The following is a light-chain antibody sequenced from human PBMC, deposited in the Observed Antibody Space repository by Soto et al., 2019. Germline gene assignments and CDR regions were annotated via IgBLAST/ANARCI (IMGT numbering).Light chain of an antibody. V-gene: IGKV3-20*01. CDR1: QSVISNY. CDR3: PQCGSLFTWT. Sequence: EVVLTQSPGTVSLSPGERVTLSCRASQSVISNYLAWYQQRPGQAPRLLIYAASSRATGIPDRFSGSGSGTDFTLSISSLEPEDFAAYYCPQCGSLFTWTFGQGTNVEMK. J-gene: IGKJ1*01. CDR2: AAS.